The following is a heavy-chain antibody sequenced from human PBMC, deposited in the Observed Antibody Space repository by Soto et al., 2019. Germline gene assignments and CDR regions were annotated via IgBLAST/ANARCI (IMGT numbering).Heavy chain of an antibody. V-gene: IGHV3-48*02. J-gene: IGHJ3*02. CDR1: GFTFSSYS. D-gene: IGHD2-2*01. CDR2: ISSSSSTI. Sequence: EVQLVESGGGLVQPGGSLRLSCAASGFTFSSYSMNWVRQAPGKGLEWVSYISSSSSTIYYADSVKGRFTISRDNAKNSLYLQMNSLREEDTAVYYCGSGPRSKDIVVVPAAMLGNAFDIWGQGTMVTVSS. CDR3: GSGPRSKDIVVVPAAMLGNAFDI.